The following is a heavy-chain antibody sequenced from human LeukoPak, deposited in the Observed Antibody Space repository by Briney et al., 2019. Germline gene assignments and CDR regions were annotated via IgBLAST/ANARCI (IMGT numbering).Heavy chain of an antibody. V-gene: IGHV3-30*02. CDR1: GFTFSSYG. CDR2: ISHDGGSK. CDR3: AKSEELLLGHFDY. J-gene: IGHJ4*02. Sequence: GGSLRLSCAASGFTFSSYGMHWVRQAPGKGLEWVTSISHDGGSKYSADSVKGRFTISRDNSKNTLSLQMNSLRAEDTAVYYCAKSEELLLGHFDYWGQGTLVTVSS. D-gene: IGHD1-26*01.